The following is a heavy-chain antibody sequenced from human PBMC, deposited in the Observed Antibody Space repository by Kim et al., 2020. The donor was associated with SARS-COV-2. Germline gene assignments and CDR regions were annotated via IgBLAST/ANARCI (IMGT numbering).Heavy chain of an antibody. Sequence: AEYVKGSFTIPRENSKNTLYLQMNSLRAEDTAVYYCAKGGIAAARDAFDIWGQGTMVTVSS. CDR3: AKGGIAAARDAFDI. J-gene: IGHJ3*02. V-gene: IGHV3-33*06. D-gene: IGHD6-13*01.